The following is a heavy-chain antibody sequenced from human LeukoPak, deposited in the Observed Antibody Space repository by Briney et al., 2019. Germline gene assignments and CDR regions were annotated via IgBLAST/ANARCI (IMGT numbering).Heavy chain of an antibody. Sequence: GGSLRLSCAASGFTFSSYAMSWVRQAPGKGLEWVSAISGSGGSTYYADSVKGRFTISRDNSKNTLYLQMNSLRAEDTAVYYCAKAPEAYYYDSSGPTYYFDYWGQGTLVTVSS. V-gene: IGHV3-23*01. CDR1: GFTFSSYA. CDR2: ISGSGGST. D-gene: IGHD3-22*01. CDR3: AKAPEAYYYDSSGPTYYFDY. J-gene: IGHJ4*02.